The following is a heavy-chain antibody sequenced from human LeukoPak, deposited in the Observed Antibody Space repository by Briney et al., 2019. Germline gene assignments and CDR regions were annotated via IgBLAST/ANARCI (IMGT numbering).Heavy chain of an antibody. CDR1: GFTFSSYS. D-gene: IGHD3-16*01. V-gene: IGHV3-21*01. CDR3: ARRGPLWEGGFDY. J-gene: IGHJ4*02. Sequence: GGSLRLPCAASGFTFSSYSMNWVRQAPGKGLEWVSSISSSSSYIYYADSVKGRFTISRDNAKNSLYLQMNSLRAEDTAVYYCARRGPLWEGGFDYWGQGTLVTVSS. CDR2: ISSSSSYI.